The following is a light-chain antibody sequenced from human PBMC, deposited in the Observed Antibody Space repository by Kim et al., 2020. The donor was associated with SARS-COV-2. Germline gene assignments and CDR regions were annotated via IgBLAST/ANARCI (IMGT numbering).Light chain of an antibody. Sequence: PAAISCKSSQSLLHSDGKAFLYWDVREPGQPPKVLIYEVSNRFAGVPDRFSGSGSGTDFTLKISRVAAEDGGVYYCMQDKNLPRTFGQGTKLEI. V-gene: IGKV2-29*03. CDR1: QSLLHSDGKAF. CDR3: MQDKNLPRT. J-gene: IGKJ2*01. CDR2: EVS.